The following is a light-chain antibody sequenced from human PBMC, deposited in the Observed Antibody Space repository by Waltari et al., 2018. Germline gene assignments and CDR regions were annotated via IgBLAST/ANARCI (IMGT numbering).Light chain of an antibody. CDR3: AAWDDGLNGWV. CDR2: TNR. Sequence: QSVLTQPPSASGSPGQRVTISCSGSTANIGSNTVNWYQQIPGTAPKLLIYTNRPRPSGVPDRFSGSKSGTSGFLAISGLQSEDEADYYCAAWDDGLNGWVFGGRTRVSVL. J-gene: IGLJ3*02. CDR1: TANIGSNT. V-gene: IGLV1-44*01.